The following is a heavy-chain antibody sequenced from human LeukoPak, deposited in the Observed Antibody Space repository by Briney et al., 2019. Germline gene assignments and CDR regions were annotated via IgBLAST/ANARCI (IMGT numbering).Heavy chain of an antibody. D-gene: IGHD6-19*01. Sequence: GGSLRLSCAASGFTFSSYSMNWVRQAPGEGLEWVSSISSSSYIYYADSVKGRFTISRDNAKNSLYLQMNSLRAEDTAVYYCARDNTAVAGTPPYFDYWGQGTLVTVSS. CDR3: ARDNTAVAGTPPYFDY. V-gene: IGHV3-21*01. J-gene: IGHJ4*02. CDR1: GFTFSSYS. CDR2: ISSSSYI.